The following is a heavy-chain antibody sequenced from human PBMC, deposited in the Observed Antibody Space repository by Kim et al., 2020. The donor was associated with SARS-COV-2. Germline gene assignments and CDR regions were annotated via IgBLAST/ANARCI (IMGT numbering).Heavy chain of an antibody. CDR2: ISSSSSYI. J-gene: IGHJ5*02. D-gene: IGHD6-13*01. Sequence: GGSLRLSCAASGFTFSSYSMNWVRQAPGKGLEWVSSISSSSSYIYYADSVKGRFTISRDNAKNSLYLQMNSLRAEDTAVYYCARVARSSSSWSNWFDPWGQGTLVTVSS. CDR3: ARVARSSSSWSNWFDP. CDR1: GFTFSSYS. V-gene: IGHV3-21*01.